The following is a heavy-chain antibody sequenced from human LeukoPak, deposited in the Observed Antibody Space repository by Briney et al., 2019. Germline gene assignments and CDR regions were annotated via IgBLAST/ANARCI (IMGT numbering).Heavy chain of an antibody. D-gene: IGHD5-24*01. V-gene: IGHV3-48*02. CDR2: ISSSSSTI. CDR1: GFTLSSYS. CDR3: ARGRFRDGYNPDY. Sequence: GGSLRLSCAASGFTLSSYSMNWVRQAPGKGLEWVSYISSSSSTIYYADSVKGRFTISRDNAKNSLYLQMNSLRDGDTAVYYCARGRFRDGYNPDYWGQGTLVTVSS. J-gene: IGHJ4*02.